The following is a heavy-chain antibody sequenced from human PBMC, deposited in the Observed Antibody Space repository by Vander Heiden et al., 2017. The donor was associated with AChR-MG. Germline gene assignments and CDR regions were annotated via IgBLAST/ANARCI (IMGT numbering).Heavy chain of an antibody. CDR1: GFTFSSSA. J-gene: IGHJ4*02. CDR2: ISYDGSNK. V-gene: IGHV3-30*04. Sequence: QVQLVESGGGVVQPGRSLRLSCAASGFTFSSSAMHWVRQAPGKGLEWVAVISYDGSNKYYADAVKGRFTISRENSKNTLYLQMNSLRDEDTAVYYCARDLVAAITLRGAGYWGQGTLVTVSS. D-gene: IGHD5-12*01. CDR3: ARDLVAAITLRGAGY.